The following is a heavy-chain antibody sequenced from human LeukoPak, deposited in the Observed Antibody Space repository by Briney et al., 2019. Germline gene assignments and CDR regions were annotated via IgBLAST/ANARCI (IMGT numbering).Heavy chain of an antibody. CDR1: GGSISSYY. Sequence: SETLSLTCTVSGGSISSYYWSWIRQPPGKGLEWTGYIYYSGSTNYNPSLKSRVTISVDTSKNQFSLKLSSVTAADTAVYYCARGGSPGGHLGYWRQGTLVTVSS. J-gene: IGHJ4*02. CDR3: ARGGSPGGHLGY. D-gene: IGHD1-26*01. V-gene: IGHV4-59*01. CDR2: IYYSGST.